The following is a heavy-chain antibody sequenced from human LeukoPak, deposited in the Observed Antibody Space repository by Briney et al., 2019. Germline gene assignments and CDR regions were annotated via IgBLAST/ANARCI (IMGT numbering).Heavy chain of an antibody. J-gene: IGHJ3*02. CDR2: ISSSSSYI. D-gene: IGHD2-2*01. CDR3: ARDRAIVVVSDAFDI. CDR1: GFTFSSYS. V-gene: IGHV3-21*01. Sequence: GGSLRLSCAASGFTFSSYSMNWVRQAPGKGLEWVSSISSSSSYIYYADSVKGRFTISRDNAKNSLCLQMNSLRAEDTAVYYCARDRAIVVVSDAFDIWGQGTMVTVSS.